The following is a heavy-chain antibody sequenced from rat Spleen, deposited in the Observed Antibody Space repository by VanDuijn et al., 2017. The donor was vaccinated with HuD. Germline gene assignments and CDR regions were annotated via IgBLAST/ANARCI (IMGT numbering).Heavy chain of an antibody. Sequence: EVKLVESGGGLVQPGRSLKLSCVVSGFIFNNYWMTWIRQAPGKGLEWVASITSAGGTTYYVDSVKGRFTISRDNAKSTLYLQMDSLRSEDTATYYCTREDWVLDVWGQGASVTVSS. CDR1: GFIFNNYW. V-gene: IGHV5-31*01. J-gene: IGHJ4*01. CDR3: TREDWVLDV. CDR2: ITSAGGTT. D-gene: IGHD4-2*01.